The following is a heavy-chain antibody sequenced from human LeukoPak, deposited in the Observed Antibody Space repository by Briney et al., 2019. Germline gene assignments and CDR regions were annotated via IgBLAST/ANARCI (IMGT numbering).Heavy chain of an antibody. CDR2: INPSGGST. Sequence: ASVKVSCKASGYTFTSYYMHWVRQAPGQGLEWMGIINPSGGSTSYAQKFQGRVTMTRDTSTSTAYMELSSLRSEDTAVYYCARFPNTAMVMGLEYYYYGMDVRGQGTTVTVSS. V-gene: IGHV1-46*01. J-gene: IGHJ6*02. CDR1: GYTFTSYY. CDR3: ARFPNTAMVMGLEYYYYGMDV. D-gene: IGHD5-18*01.